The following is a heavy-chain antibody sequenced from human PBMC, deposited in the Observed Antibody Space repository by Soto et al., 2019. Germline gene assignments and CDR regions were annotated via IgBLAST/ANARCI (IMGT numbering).Heavy chain of an antibody. D-gene: IGHD1-26*01. CDR2: ISGSGGST. V-gene: IGHV3-23*01. J-gene: IGHJ4*02. CDR1: GFTFSSYA. CDR3: AKDRHSGSYYDY. Sequence: GRSLTLSCAASGFTFSSYAMTWGRQAPGKGLEWVSAISGSGGSTYYADSVKGRFTISRDNSKNTLYLQMNSLRAEDTAVYYCAKDRHSGSYYDYWGQGTLVTVSS.